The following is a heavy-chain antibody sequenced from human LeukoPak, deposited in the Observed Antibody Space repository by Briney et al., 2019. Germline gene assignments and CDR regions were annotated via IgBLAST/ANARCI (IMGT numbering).Heavy chain of an antibody. Sequence: ASVKVSCKASGYTFTSYGISWVRQAPGQGLEWMGWISAYNGNSNYAQKLQGRVTMTTDTSTSTAYMELRSLRSDDTAVYYCARGRVVVAAIIPRNWFDPWGQGTLVTVSS. D-gene: IGHD2-15*01. CDR2: ISAYNGNS. V-gene: IGHV1-18*01. J-gene: IGHJ5*02. CDR1: GYTFTSYG. CDR3: ARGRVVVAAIIPRNWFDP.